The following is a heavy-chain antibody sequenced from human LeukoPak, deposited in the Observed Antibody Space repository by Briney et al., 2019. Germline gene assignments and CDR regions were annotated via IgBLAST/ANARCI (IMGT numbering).Heavy chain of an antibody. D-gene: IGHD3-10*01. CDR3: AGDTYGIDY. CDR2: IYTSGST. V-gene: IGHV4-4*07. CDR1: GGSISSYY. J-gene: IGHJ4*02. Sequence: SETLSLTCTGSGGSISSYYWSWSRQPAGKGLEWVGRIYTSGSTNYHPSLKSRATISVDTSNNQFSLKLTSVTAADKAVYYCAGDTYGIDYWGQGTQVTVSS.